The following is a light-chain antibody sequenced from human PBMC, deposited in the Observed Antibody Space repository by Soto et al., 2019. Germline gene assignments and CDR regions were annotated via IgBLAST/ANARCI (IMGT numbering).Light chain of an antibody. J-gene: IGKJ2*01. Sequence: EIVLTQSPASLSLSPGERATLSCRASQSVTSVLLGWHQKRPRQAPRLLIYETSIRATGIPDRFSGSGSGTDFTLTISSLEPEVFAVYYCQQYEYSVVYTFGQGTRLEIK. V-gene: IGKV3-20*01. CDR1: QSVTSVL. CDR2: ETS. CDR3: QQYEYSVVYT.